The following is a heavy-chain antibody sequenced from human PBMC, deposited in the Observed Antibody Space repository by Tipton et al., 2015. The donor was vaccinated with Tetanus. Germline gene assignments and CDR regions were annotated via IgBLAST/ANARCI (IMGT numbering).Heavy chain of an antibody. CDR3: TRFGGSDDY. CDR2: IRSKTHGETT. CDR1: GFTFGDYA. Sequence: SLRLSCTTSGFTFGDYAMSWFRQAPGTGLEWVAFIRSKTHGETTEYAASVTGRFTVSRDDSKSIAYLQLNSLKTEDTAVDYCTRFGGSDDYWGLGTLGTVSS. J-gene: IGHJ4*02. V-gene: IGHV3-49*03. D-gene: IGHD4-23*01.